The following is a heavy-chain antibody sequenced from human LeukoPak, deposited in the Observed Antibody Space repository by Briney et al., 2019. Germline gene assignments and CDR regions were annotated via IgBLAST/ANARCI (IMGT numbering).Heavy chain of an antibody. CDR2: IKANIDGGTT. V-gene: IGHV3-15*01. CDR1: GFSSSTGW. Sequence: GGSLRLSCAASGFSSSTGWMVWVRQTPGQGLEWVGRIKANIDGGTTDFAAPVKGRFTISRDDVRKMVYLQMNSLKTDDTGLYYCTTDFSHFDFSSGFYSYWGQGTLVAVSS. J-gene: IGHJ4*02. CDR3: TTDFSHFDFSSGFYSY. D-gene: IGHD3-3*01.